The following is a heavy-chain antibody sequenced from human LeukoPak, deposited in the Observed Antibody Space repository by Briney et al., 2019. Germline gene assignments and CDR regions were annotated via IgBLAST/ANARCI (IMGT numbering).Heavy chain of an antibody. Sequence: ASVKVSCKASGYTFTSYYMHWVRQAPGQGLEWMGIINPSGGSTSYAQKFQGRVTMTRNTSISTAYMELSSLRSEDTAVYYCARHDSRGVDYWGQGTLVTVSS. CDR2: INPSGGST. D-gene: IGHD3-22*01. CDR3: ARHDSRGVDY. CDR1: GYTFTSYY. J-gene: IGHJ4*02. V-gene: IGHV1-46*01.